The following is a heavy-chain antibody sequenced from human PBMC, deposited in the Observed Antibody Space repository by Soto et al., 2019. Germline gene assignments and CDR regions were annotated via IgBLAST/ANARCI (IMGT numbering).Heavy chain of an antibody. V-gene: IGHV4-34*01. CDR1: GGSFSGYY. Sequence: SETLSLTCAVYGGSFSGYYWSWIRQPPGKGLEWIGEINHSGSTNYNPSLKSRVTISVDTSKNQFSLKLSSVTAADTAVYYCARGGNWNYVLDWFDPWGLGTLVTVSS. J-gene: IGHJ5*02. CDR3: ARGGNWNYVLDWFDP. D-gene: IGHD1-7*01. CDR2: INHSGST.